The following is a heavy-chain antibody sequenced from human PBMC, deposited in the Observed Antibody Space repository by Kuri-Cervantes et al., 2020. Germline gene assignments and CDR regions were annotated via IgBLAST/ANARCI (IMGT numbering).Heavy chain of an antibody. D-gene: IGHD6-13*01. Sequence: ASVKVSCKASGGTFSSYAISWVRQAPGQGLEWMGWINPNSGGTNYAQKFQGWVTMTRDTSISTAYMELSRLRSDDTAVYYCARGLPYSSSWPDYYYYGMDVWGQGTTVTVSS. V-gene: IGHV1-2*04. CDR2: INPNSGGT. CDR1: GGTFSSYA. CDR3: ARGLPYSSSWPDYYYYGMDV. J-gene: IGHJ6*02.